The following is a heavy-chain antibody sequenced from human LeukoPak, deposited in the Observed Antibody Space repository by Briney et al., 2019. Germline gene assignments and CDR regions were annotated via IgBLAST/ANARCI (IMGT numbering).Heavy chain of an antibody. V-gene: IGHV3-23*01. CDR1: GFTFSTYA. D-gene: IGHD5-12*01. Sequence: GGSLRLSCAASGFTFSTYAMSWVRQAPGKGLEWVSAISGSGGSTYYADSVKGRFTISRDNSKNTLYLQMNSLRAEDTAVYYCAKSPQVATIVYWGQGTLVTASS. CDR3: AKSPQVATIVY. J-gene: IGHJ4*02. CDR2: ISGSGGST.